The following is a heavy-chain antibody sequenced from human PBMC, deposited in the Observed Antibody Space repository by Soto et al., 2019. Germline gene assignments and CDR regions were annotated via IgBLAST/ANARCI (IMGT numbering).Heavy chain of an antibody. J-gene: IGHJ6*02. CDR3: AGLMITFGGVIPMDV. CDR1: GGSISSCGYY. D-gene: IGHD3-16*02. Sequence: PSETLSLTCTVSGGSISSCGYYWSWIRQHPGKGLEWIGYIYYSGSTYYNPSLKSRVTISVDTSKNQFSLKLSSVTAADTAVYYCAGLMITFGGVIPMDVWGQGTTVTVSS. CDR2: IYYSGST. V-gene: IGHV4-31*03.